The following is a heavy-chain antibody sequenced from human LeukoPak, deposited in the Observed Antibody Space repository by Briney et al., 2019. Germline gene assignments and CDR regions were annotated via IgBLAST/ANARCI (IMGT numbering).Heavy chain of an antibody. CDR2: INHSGST. J-gene: IGHJ6*02. D-gene: IGHD5-24*01. CDR1: GGSFSGYY. V-gene: IGHV4-34*01. Sequence: SETLSLTCAVYGGSFSGYYWIWIRQPPGKGLEWIGEINHSGSTNYNPSLKSRVTISVDTSKNQFSLKLSSVTAADTAVYYCARVTTWLQYYYYYGMDVWGQGTTVTVSS. CDR3: ARVTTWLQYYYYYGMDV.